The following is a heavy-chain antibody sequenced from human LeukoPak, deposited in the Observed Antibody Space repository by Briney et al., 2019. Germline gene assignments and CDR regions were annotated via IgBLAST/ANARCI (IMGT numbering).Heavy chain of an antibody. CDR1: GGSFSSYY. V-gene: IGHV4-4*08. J-gene: IGHJ4*02. CDR3: ARAVYGSGSHFFDY. Sequence: SETLSLTCTVSGGSFSSYYWTWIRQPPGKGLEWVGYMFPSGSPSHNPSLKGRVTMSADTSKNQFSLKVNSVTAADTAVYYCARAVYGSGSHFFDYWGQGILVTVSS. D-gene: IGHD3-10*01. CDR2: MFPSGSP.